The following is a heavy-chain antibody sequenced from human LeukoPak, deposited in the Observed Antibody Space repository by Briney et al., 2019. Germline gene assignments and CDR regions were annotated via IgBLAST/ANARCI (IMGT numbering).Heavy chain of an antibody. CDR3: ARDVIAAAGSPFPRIAVAGPLI. D-gene: IGHD6-13*01. Sequence: GGSLRLSCAASGFTFSSYAMSWVRQAPGKGLEWVSSISGSGGSTYYADSVKGRFTISRDNSKNTLYLQMNSLRAEDTAVYYCARDVIAAAGSPFPRIAVAGPLIWGQGTLVTVSS. V-gene: IGHV3-23*01. CDR1: GFTFSSYA. CDR2: ISGSGGST. J-gene: IGHJ4*02.